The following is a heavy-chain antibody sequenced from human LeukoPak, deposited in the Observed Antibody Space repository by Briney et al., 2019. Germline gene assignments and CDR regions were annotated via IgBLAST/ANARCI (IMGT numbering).Heavy chain of an antibody. CDR2: ISPNTGGT. D-gene: IGHD6-13*01. V-gene: IGHV1-2*02. CDR3: ARLAGFEDY. J-gene: IGHJ4*02. CDR1: GYTFIGYY. Sequence: ASVKVSCKASGYTFIGYYMHWVRQAPGQGLEWMGWISPNTGGTKYAQRFQGRVTMTRDTSISTAYMELSRLRSDDTAVYYCARLAGFEDYWGQGTLVIVSS.